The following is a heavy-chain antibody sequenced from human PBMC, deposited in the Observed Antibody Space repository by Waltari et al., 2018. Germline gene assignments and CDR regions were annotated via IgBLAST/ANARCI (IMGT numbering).Heavy chain of an antibody. V-gene: IGHV5-51*01. CDR1: GYSFTSYW. CDR2: IYPGDSDT. J-gene: IGHJ4*02. D-gene: IGHD3-22*01. Sequence: EVQLVQSGAEVKKPGESLKISCQGSGYSFTSYWIGWVRQMPGKGLEWMGIIYPGDSDTRYSPSFQGQVTISADKSISTAYLQWSSLKASDTAMYYCARHKGNYYDSSGTFDYWGQGTLVTVSS. CDR3: ARHKGNYYDSSGTFDY.